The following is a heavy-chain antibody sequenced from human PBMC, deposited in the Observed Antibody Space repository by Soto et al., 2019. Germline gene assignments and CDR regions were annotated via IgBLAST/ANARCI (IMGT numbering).Heavy chain of an antibody. CDR3: ARDQVTRFDY. D-gene: IGHD5-18*01. CDR2: ISYDGSNK. Sequence: SLRLSCAASGFTFSSYAMHWVRQAPGKGLEWVAVISYDGSNKYYADSVKGRFTISRDISENTLSLQMNSLRAEDTAVYYCARDQVTRFDYWGQGTLVTVSS. J-gene: IGHJ4*02. CDR1: GFTFSSYA. V-gene: IGHV3-30-3*01.